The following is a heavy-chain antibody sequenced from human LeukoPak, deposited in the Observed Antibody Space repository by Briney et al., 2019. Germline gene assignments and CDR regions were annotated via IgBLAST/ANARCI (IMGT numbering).Heavy chain of an antibody. V-gene: IGHV3-66*01. Sequence: GGSLRLSCAASGFTVSSTYLTWVRQAPGKGLEWLSVIYSSGYTCYADSVKGRFFISRDISENMVYLQMNSLSVEDTAVYFCAGGRPAHYFDSWGPGTLVTVS. CDR2: IYSSGYT. CDR1: GFTVSSTY. CDR3: AGGRPAHYFDS. D-gene: IGHD6-6*01. J-gene: IGHJ4*02.